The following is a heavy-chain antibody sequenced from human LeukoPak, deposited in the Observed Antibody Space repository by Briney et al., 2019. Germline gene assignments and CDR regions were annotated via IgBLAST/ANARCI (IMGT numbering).Heavy chain of an antibody. V-gene: IGHV3-30*18. J-gene: IGHJ6*04. Sequence: QPGRSLRLSCVVSGFTFSNYAMHWVRQAPGKGLEWVAVISNDGSKRHYADAVKGRLSISRDNSKNALSLQFNSLRGDDTAVYYCGKGDGGSSSWYDFYFYGVDVWGKGTAVTVSS. CDR3: GKGDGGSSSWYDFYFYGVDV. CDR2: ISNDGSKR. D-gene: IGHD6-13*01. CDR1: GFTFSNYA.